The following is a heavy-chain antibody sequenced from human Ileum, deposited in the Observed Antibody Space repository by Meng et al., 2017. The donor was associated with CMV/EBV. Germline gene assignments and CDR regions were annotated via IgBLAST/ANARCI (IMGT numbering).Heavy chain of an antibody. J-gene: IGHJ4*02. CDR3: ARSRAQSSGSSNY. CDR2: INPSGGST. V-gene: IGHV1-46*01. CDR1: GYTFTSYY. D-gene: IGHD3-10*01. Sequence: KASGYTFTSYYVHWLRQAPGQGLEWMGIINPSGGSTTYAHNFQGRVTMTRDTSTSTVYMELSSLRFEDTAVYYCARSRAQSSGSSNYWGQGSLVTVSS.